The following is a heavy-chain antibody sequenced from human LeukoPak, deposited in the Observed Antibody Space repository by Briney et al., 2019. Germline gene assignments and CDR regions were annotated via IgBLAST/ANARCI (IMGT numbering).Heavy chain of an antibody. D-gene: IGHD3-22*01. CDR2: IYYSGST. V-gene: IGHV4-59*08. Sequence: PSETQSLTCTVSGDSISSYYWSWIRQPPGKGLEWIGYIYYSGSTNYSPSLKSRVTISVDTSKNQFSLKLSSVTAADTAVYYCARSERIIMILGGAFDIWGQGTVVTVSS. J-gene: IGHJ3*02. CDR3: ARSERIIMILGGAFDI. CDR1: GDSISSYY.